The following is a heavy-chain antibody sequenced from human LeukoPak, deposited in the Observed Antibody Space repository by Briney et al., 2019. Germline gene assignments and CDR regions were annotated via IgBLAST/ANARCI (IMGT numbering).Heavy chain of an antibody. CDR1: GGSISSGGYY. J-gene: IGHJ5*02. V-gene: IGHV4-30-2*01. D-gene: IGHD3-16*01. Sequence: AQTLSLTCTVSGGSISSGGYYWSWIRQPPGKGLEWIGYIYHSGSTYYNPSLKSRVTISVDRSKNQFSLQLSSVTAADTAVYYCARLPWGYPRDRFDPWGQGTLVTVSS. CDR3: ARLPWGYPRDRFDP. CDR2: IYHSGST.